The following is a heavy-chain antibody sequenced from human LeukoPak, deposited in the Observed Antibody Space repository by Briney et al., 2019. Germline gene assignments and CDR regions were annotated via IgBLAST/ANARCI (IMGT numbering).Heavy chain of an antibody. V-gene: IGHV3-23*01. J-gene: IGHJ4*02. Sequence: PGGSLRLSCAASGFTVSSNYMSWVRQAPGKGLEWVSAISGSGGSTYYADSVRGRITISRDNSKNALYLQMDSLRAEDTAVYYCAKAKTIVGATVYFDYWGQGTLVTVSS. D-gene: IGHD1-26*01. CDR2: ISGSGGST. CDR1: GFTVSSNY. CDR3: AKAKTIVGATVYFDY.